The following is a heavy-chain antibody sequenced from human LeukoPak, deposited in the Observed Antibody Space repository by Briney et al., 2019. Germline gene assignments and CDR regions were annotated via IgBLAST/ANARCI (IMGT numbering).Heavy chain of an antibody. CDR3: ARSPYDSSGYLDY. D-gene: IGHD3-22*01. V-gene: IGHV3-53*01. Sequence: GGSLRLSCAASGFTFSSYSMNWVRQAPGKGLEWVSVIYSGGSTYYADSVKGRFTISRDNSKNTLYLQMNSLRAEDTAVYYCARSPYDSSGYLDYWGQGTLVTVSS. J-gene: IGHJ4*02. CDR2: IYSGGST. CDR1: GFTFSSYS.